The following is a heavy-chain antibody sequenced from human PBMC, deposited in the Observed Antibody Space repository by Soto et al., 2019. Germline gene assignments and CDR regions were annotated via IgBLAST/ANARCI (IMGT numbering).Heavy chain of an antibody. Sequence: QVQLVQSGAEVKKPGASVKVSCKASGYTFTSYDINWVRQATGQGLEWMGWMNPNSRNRGYAQKFQGRVTMTRNTSISTAYMELSSLRSEDTAVHYCARTPSLRYNWNYGQWGDVWGQGTTVTVSS. CDR3: ARTPSLRYNWNYGQWGDV. V-gene: IGHV1-8*01. CDR1: GYTFTSYD. D-gene: IGHD1-7*01. J-gene: IGHJ6*02. CDR2: MNPNSRNR.